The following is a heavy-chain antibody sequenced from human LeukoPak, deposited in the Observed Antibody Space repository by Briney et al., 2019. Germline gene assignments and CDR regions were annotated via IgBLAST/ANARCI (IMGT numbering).Heavy chain of an antibody. V-gene: IGHV3-73*01. CDR3: TSPARDYYDSSGTTYWYFDL. J-gene: IGHJ2*01. CDR1: GFTFSGSA. Sequence: GGSLRLSCAASGFTFSGSAMHWVRQASGKGLEWVGRIRSKPNSYATAYAASVKGRFTISRDDSKNTAYLQMNSLKTEDTAVYYCTSPARDYYDSSGTTYWYFDLLGRGTLVTVSS. CDR2: IRSKPNSYAT. D-gene: IGHD3-22*01.